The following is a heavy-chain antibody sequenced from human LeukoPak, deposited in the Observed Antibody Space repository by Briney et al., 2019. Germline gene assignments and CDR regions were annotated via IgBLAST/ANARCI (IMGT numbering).Heavy chain of an antibody. J-gene: IGHJ5*02. CDR2: IYYSGST. V-gene: IGHV4-39*07. Sequence: PSETLSLTCTVSGGSISSSSYYWGWIRQPPGKGLEWIGSIYYSGSTYYNPSLKSRVTMSVDTSKNQFSLKLSSVTAADTAVYYCARSPSTYYYGSGGGHRLYNWFDPWGQGTLVTVSS. D-gene: IGHD3-10*01. CDR1: GGSISSSSYY. CDR3: ARSPSTYYYGSGGGHRLYNWFDP.